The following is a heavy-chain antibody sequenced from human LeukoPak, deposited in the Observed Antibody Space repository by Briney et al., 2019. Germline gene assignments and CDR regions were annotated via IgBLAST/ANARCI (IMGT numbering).Heavy chain of an antibody. CDR2: IIPISSTT. V-gene: IGHV1-69*13. Sequence: ASVKVSCKASGGTFSSHAINWVRQAPGQGLEWMGGIIPISSTTKYAQKFQGRLTITADESTSTVFMELSSLRSEDTAVYFCAATNYFYGSGSFHKRDSWGQGTLVTVSS. CDR1: GGTFSSHA. D-gene: IGHD3-10*01. CDR3: AATNYFYGSGSFHKRDS. J-gene: IGHJ4*02.